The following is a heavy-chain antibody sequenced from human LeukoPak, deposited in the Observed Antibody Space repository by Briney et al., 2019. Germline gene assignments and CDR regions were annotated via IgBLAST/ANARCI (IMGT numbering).Heavy chain of an antibody. CDR3: ARGRARDSSGYLNY. J-gene: IGHJ4*02. Sequence: PTETLSLTCTVSGGSISSYYWSWIRQPPGKGLEWIGYIYYSGSTNYNPSLKSRVTISVDTSKNQFSLKLSSVTAADTAVYYCARGRARDSSGYLNYWGQGTLVTVSS. CDR1: GGSISSYY. V-gene: IGHV4-59*01. CDR2: IYYSGST. D-gene: IGHD3-22*01.